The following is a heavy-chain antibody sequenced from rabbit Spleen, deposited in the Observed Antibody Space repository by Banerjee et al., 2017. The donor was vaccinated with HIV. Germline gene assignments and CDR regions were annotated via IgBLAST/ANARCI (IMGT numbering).Heavy chain of an antibody. CDR3: ARDTGSSFSSYGMDL. J-gene: IGHJ6*01. D-gene: IGHD8-1*01. CDR2: IDTGSRDFT. Sequence: QEQLEESGGDLVKPEGSLTLTCTASGFSFSSSYWICWVRQAPGKGLEWIACIDTGSRDFTYYASWAKGRFTISKTSSTTVTLQMTSLTVADTATYFCARDTGSSFSSYGMDLWGPGTLVTVS. V-gene: IGHV1S45*01. CDR1: GFSFSSSYW.